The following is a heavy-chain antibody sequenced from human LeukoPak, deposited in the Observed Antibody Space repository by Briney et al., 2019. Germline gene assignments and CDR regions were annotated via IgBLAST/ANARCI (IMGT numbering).Heavy chain of an antibody. J-gene: IGHJ4*02. CDR2: IYHSGST. CDR1: GYSISSGYY. V-gene: IGHV4-38-2*01. Sequence: PSETLSLTCAVSGYSISSGYYWGWIRQPPGKGLEWIGSIYHSGSTYYNPSLKSRVTISVDTSKNQFSLKLSSVTAADTAVYYCARGRSRWFGELNDYWGQGTLVTVSS. D-gene: IGHD3-10*01. CDR3: ARGRSRWFGELNDY.